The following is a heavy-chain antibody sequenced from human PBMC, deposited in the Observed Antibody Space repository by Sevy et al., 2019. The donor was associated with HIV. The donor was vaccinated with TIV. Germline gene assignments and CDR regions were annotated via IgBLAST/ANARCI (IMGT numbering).Heavy chain of an antibody. D-gene: IGHD3-22*01. Sequence: GSSLRLSCAATGFTFSNYAMHWVRQAPGKGMEWVAIIWSDGAYQYHGDSVKGRFTISRDNSKNTLYLQMNNVRVEDTAVYYCARGGYYYDNAAYYALDSWGQGTLVTVSS. CDR3: ARGGYYYDNAAYYALDS. CDR2: IWSDGAYQ. CDR1: GFTFSNYA. J-gene: IGHJ4*02. V-gene: IGHV3-33*01.